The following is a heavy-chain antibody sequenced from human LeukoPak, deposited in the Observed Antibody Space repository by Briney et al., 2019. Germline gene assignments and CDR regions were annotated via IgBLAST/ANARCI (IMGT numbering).Heavy chain of an antibody. CDR1: GFTVSSNY. CDR3: ARQATTYYYDSSGYYPLGY. D-gene: IGHD3-22*01. CDR2: IYSGGST. Sequence: GGSLRLSCAASGFTVSSNYMSWVRQAPGKGLEWVSVIYSGGSTYYADSVKGRFTISRDNSKNTLYLQMNSLRAVDAAVYYCARQATTYYYDSSGYYPLGYWGQGTLVTVSS. J-gene: IGHJ4*02. V-gene: IGHV3-53*01.